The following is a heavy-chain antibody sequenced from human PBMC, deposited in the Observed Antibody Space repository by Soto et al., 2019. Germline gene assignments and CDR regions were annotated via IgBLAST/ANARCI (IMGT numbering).Heavy chain of an antibody. Sequence: QVQLQESGPGLVKPSETLSLSCTVSGGSVSSGSYYWSWIRQPPGKGLEWIGYIYYSGSTNYNPSLKSRVTMSVDTSKNHFSLKVSSVTAADTAVYYCARALGGDDAFEIWGQGTMVTVSS. V-gene: IGHV4-61*03. J-gene: IGHJ3*02. D-gene: IGHD2-21*01. CDR1: GGSVSSGSYY. CDR2: IYYSGST. CDR3: ARALGGDDAFEI.